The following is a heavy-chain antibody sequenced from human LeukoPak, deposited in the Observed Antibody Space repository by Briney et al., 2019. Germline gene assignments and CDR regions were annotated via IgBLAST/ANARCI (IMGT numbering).Heavy chain of an antibody. CDR3: ARADCSGGSCTGSFDY. J-gene: IGHJ4*02. CDR1: GGTFSSYA. CDR2: IIPIFGIA. V-gene: IGHV1-69*04. D-gene: IGHD2-15*01. Sequence: SVKVSCRASGGTFSSYAISWVGQAPGQGLEWMGRIIPIFGIANYAQKFQGRVTITADKSTSTAYMELSSLRSEDTAVYYCARADCSGGSCTGSFDYWGQGTLVTVSS.